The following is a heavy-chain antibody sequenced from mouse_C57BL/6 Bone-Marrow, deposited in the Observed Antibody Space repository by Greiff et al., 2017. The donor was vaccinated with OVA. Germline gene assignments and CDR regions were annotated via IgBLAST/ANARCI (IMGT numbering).Heavy chain of an antibody. D-gene: IGHD4-1*01. CDR3: AKTGTGAYAMDY. CDR1: GFSLTSYG. J-gene: IGHJ4*01. Sequence: VQRVESGPGLVQPSQSLSITCTVSGFSLTSYGVHWVRQSPGKGLEWLGVIWRGGSTDYNAAFMSRLSITKDNSKSQVFFKMNSLQADDTAIYYCAKTGTGAYAMDYWGQGTSVTVSS. V-gene: IGHV2-5*01. CDR2: IWRGGST.